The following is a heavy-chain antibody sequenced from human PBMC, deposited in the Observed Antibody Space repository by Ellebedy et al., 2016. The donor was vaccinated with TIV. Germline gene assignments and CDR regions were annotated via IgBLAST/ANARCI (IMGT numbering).Heavy chain of an antibody. V-gene: IGHV3-7*03. CDR1: GFSFSTYW. D-gene: IGHD2-8*01. J-gene: IGHJ4*02. CDR3: ARLGPVIMVNTYDS. Sequence: GESLKLSCAASGFSFSTYWMRWGPLPPGKRLEWVASILPDGSEKYYGDSVKGRFTVSRDNAKNTLFVQMNLLRAEDPAMYYGARLGPVIMVNTYDSWGQGSLVTVSS. CDR2: ILPDGSEK.